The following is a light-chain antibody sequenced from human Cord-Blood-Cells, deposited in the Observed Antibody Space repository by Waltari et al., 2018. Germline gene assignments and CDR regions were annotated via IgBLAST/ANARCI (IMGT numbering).Light chain of an antibody. CDR2: AAS. J-gene: IGKJ1*01. CDR1: QSISSY. Sequence: IQLPHSPPSLSASVVARDTITCRASQSISSYLNWYQQKSGKAHKLLLYAASSLQSGVPSRFRGSGSGTDFTLTISSLQPEDFSNYYCQQSYSTLWTFGQGTKVESK. V-gene: IGKV1-39*01. CDR3: QQSYSTLWT.